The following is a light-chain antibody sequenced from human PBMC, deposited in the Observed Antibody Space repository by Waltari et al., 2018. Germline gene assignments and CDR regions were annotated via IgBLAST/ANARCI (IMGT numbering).Light chain of an antibody. Sequence: QSVLTQPPSASGTPGQRVTIPCSGSSSNIGSNYVYWYHQLPGTAPKLLIFRNNQRPSGVPDRFSGSRSGTSASLAISGLRSDDEADYYCAAWDDSLSGFWVFGGGTKLTVL. CDR2: RNN. CDR3: AAWDDSLSGFWV. V-gene: IGLV1-47*01. CDR1: SSNIGSNY. J-gene: IGLJ3*02.